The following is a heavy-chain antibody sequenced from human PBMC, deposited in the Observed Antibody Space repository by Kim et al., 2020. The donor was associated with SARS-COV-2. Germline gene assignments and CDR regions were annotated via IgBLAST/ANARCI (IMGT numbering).Heavy chain of an antibody. V-gene: IGHV4-34*01. Sequence: SETLSLTCAVYGGSFSGYYWSWIRQPPGKGLEWIGEINHSGSTNYNPSLKSRVTISVDTSKNQFSLKLSSVTAADTAVYYCARGAGSSSWRGYYYYGMDVWGQGTTVTVSS. CDR3: ARGAGSSSWRGYYYYGMDV. CDR2: INHSGST. CDR1: GGSFSGYY. J-gene: IGHJ6*02. D-gene: IGHD6-13*01.